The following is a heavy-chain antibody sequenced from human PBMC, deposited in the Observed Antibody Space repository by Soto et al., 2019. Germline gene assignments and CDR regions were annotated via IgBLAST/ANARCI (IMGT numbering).Heavy chain of an antibody. CDR1: GASISSYY. V-gene: IGHV4-59*01. CDR2: IYLGGSI. J-gene: IGHJ6*02. Sequence: SETLSLTCSVSGASISSYYYTWIRQTPGKGLEWIGYIYLGGSINYNPSFKSRVIISVDTSKNQFSVRLSSVTAADTAVYYCAGWIQLQQYYYYGMDVWGQGTTVTVSS. D-gene: IGHD5-18*01. CDR3: AGWIQLQQYYYYGMDV.